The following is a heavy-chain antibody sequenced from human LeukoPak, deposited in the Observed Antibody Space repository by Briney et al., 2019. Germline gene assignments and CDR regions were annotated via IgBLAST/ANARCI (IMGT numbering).Heavy chain of an antibody. CDR1: GFTFSSYE. CDR2: ISSRGSTI. Sequence: GGSLRLSCAASGFTFSSYEVNWVRQAPGKGLEWISYISSRGSTIYYADSVKGRFTISRDNAENSLYLQMNSLRAEDTAVYYCASGAYRDYFDYWGQGTLVTVSS. D-gene: IGHD1-26*01. CDR3: ASGAYRDYFDY. V-gene: IGHV3-48*03. J-gene: IGHJ4*02.